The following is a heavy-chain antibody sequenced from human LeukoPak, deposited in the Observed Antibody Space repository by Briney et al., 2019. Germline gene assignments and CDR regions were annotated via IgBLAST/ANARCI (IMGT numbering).Heavy chain of an antibody. Sequence: GGSLRLSCAASGFTFDDYAMHWVRQAPGKGLEWVSGISWNSGSIGYADSVKGRFTISRDNAKNSLYLQMNSLRAEDTALYYCAKDTTTMVRRPAFDYWGQGTLVTVSS. D-gene: IGHD3-10*01. J-gene: IGHJ4*02. V-gene: IGHV3-9*01. CDR2: ISWNSGSI. CDR1: GFTFDDYA. CDR3: AKDTTTMVRRPAFDY.